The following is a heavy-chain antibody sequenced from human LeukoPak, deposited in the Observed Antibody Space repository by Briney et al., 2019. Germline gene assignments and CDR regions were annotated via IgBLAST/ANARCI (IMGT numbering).Heavy chain of an antibody. V-gene: IGHV3-30*18. D-gene: IGHD1-14*01. CDR2: ISYDGSNE. CDR3: AKAEGGYYYYGMDV. CDR1: GFTFSSYS. Sequence: GRSLRLSCAASGFTFSSYSMHWVRQAPGKGLGWVAVISYDGSNEYYADSVQGRFTISRDNSKNTLYLQMNSLTAEDTAVYDCAKAEGGYYYYGMDVWGQGTTVTVSS. J-gene: IGHJ6*02.